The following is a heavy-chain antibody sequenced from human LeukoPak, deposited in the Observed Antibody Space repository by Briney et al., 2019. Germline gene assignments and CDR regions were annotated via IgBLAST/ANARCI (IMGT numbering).Heavy chain of an antibody. CDR3: SKVQNDLWSGYYTAFDY. CDR2: ISSSGSTI. CDR1: GCTFSDYF. V-gene: IGHV3-11*01. Sequence: PGGSLRLSCAAPGCTFSDYFMTWIPQAPGKGLQWVSYISSSGSTISYADSVKGRFTISRYNDKNSLTLQMNSLRVDAPADYSLSKVQNDLWSGYYTAFDYWGQGTLVTVSS. J-gene: IGHJ4*02. D-gene: IGHD3-3*01.